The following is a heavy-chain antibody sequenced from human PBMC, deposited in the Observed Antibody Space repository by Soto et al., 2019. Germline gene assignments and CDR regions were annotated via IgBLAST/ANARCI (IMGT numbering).Heavy chain of an antibody. CDR2: INPNSGGT. Sequence: ASVKVSCKASGYTFPGYYMHWARQAPGQGLEWMGWINPNSGGTNYAQKFQGRVTMTRDTSISTAYMELSRLRSDDTAVYYCARQQLVPHYYYYGMDVWGQGTTVTVSS. CDR1: GYTFPGYY. J-gene: IGHJ6*02. D-gene: IGHD6-13*01. V-gene: IGHV1-2*02. CDR3: ARQQLVPHYYYYGMDV.